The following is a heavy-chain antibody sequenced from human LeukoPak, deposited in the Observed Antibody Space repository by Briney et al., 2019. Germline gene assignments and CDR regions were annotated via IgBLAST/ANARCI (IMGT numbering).Heavy chain of an antibody. V-gene: IGHV3-48*03. CDR3: ARDGYSSSFYFDY. CDR1: GFTFSSYE. J-gene: IGHJ4*02. D-gene: IGHD6-6*01. Sequence: PGGSLRLSCAASGFTFSSYEMNWVRQAPGKGLEWVSYISSSGSTIYYADSVKGRFTISRDNAKNSLYLQMNSLRAEDMAVYYCARDGYSSSFYFDYWGQGTLVTVSS. CDR2: ISSSGSTI.